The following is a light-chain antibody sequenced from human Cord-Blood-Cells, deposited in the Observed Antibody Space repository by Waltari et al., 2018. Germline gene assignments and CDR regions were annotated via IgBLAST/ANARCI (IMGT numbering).Light chain of an antibody. CDR1: SSHIGSNT. J-gene: IGLJ2*01. V-gene: IGLV1-44*01. CDR3: AAWDDSLNGVV. Sequence: QSVLTQPPSASGTPGQRVTLSCSGSSSHIGSNTVNWYQQLPGTAPKLLIYSNNQRPSGVPDRFSGSKSGTSASLAISGFQSEDEADYYCAAWDDSLNGVVFGGGTKLTVL. CDR2: SNN.